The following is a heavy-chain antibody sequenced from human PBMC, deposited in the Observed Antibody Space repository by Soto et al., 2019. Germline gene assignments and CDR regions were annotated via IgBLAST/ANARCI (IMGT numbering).Heavy chain of an antibody. CDR3: ARSPAYGDYANLDT. Sequence: SETLSLTCTVSGGSVSKYYWNWIRKPAGKGLEWIGRIHSTRSPNYNPSLKSRVTMSVDTSKNQFSLKLNLTSVTAADTAVYYCARSPAYGDYANLDTWGQGTLVTVSS. J-gene: IGHJ5*02. D-gene: IGHD4-17*01. CDR2: IHSTRSP. V-gene: IGHV4-4*07. CDR1: GGSVSKYY.